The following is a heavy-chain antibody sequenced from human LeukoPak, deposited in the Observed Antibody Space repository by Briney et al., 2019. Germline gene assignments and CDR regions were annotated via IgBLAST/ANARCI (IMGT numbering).Heavy chain of an antibody. CDR3: AREFYYYGSGSGGWFDP. CDR1: GYTFTGYY. V-gene: IGHV1-2*02. CDR2: INPNSGGT. Sequence: GASVKVSCKASGYTFTGYYMHWVRQAPGQGLEWMGWINPNSGGTNYAQKFQGRVTMTRDTSISTAYMELSRLRSDDTAVYYCAREFYYYGSGSGGWFDPWGQGTLVTVSS. D-gene: IGHD3-10*01. J-gene: IGHJ5*02.